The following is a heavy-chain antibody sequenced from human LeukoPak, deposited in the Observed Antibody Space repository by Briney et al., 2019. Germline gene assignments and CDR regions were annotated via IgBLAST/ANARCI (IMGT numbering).Heavy chain of an antibody. CDR1: GYTFTGYY. CDR3: ARGRGSTVVTYSDY. Sequence: SVKVSCKASGYTFTGYYLHWVRQAPGQGLESMGRIHPISGGTNYAQKFQGRVTMNRDTSITTAYMELSSLRSDDTAVYYCARGRGSTVVTYSDYWGQGALVTVSS. CDR2: IHPISGGT. J-gene: IGHJ4*02. V-gene: IGHV1-2*02. D-gene: IGHD4-23*01.